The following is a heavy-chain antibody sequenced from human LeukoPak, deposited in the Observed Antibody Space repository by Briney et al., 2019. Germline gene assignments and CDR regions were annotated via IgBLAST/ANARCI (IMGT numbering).Heavy chain of an antibody. CDR2: ISSASNTI. CDR3: ANVGIRPRY. D-gene: IGHD6-6*01. CDR1: GFTFSSYS. J-gene: IGHJ4*02. Sequence: GGSLRLSCAASGFTFSSYSMNWVRQAPGKGLEWVSYISSASNTIYYADSVKGRFTISRDNAKNSLYLQMNSLRVEDTAVYYCANVGIRPRYWGQGTLVTVSS. V-gene: IGHV3-48*01.